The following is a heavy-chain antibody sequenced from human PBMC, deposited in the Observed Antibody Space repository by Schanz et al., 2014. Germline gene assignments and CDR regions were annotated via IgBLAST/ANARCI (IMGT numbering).Heavy chain of an antibody. V-gene: IGHV3-23*04. CDR1: GFTFSSYA. CDR2: ISGSDGST. Sequence: EVQLVESGGGLVQPGGSLRLSCAASGFTFSSYAMSWVRQAPGKGLEWVSGISGSDGSTYYADSVKGRFTISRDNSKNTLYLQMNSLRAEDTAVYYCARENLNWEAFDIWGQGTVVTVSS. J-gene: IGHJ3*02. D-gene: IGHD7-27*01. CDR3: ARENLNWEAFDI.